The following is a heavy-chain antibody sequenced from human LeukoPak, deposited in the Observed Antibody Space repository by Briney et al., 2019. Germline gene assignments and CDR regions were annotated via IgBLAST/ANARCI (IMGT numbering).Heavy chain of an antibody. CDR3: AREAMVRGVSYFDY. V-gene: IGHV3-64*01. CDR2: ISSNGGST. CDR1: GFTFSSYA. Sequence: PGGSLRLSCAASGFTFSSYAMHWVRQAPGKGLEYVSAISSNGGSTYYANSVKGRFTISRDNSKSTLYLQMGSLRAEDMAVYYCAREAMVRGVSYFDYWGQGTLVTVSS. D-gene: IGHD3-10*01. J-gene: IGHJ4*02.